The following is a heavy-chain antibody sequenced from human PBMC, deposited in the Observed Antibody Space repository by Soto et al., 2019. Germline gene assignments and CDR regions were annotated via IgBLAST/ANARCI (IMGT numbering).Heavy chain of an antibody. D-gene: IGHD3-10*01. CDR3: AREVQVHTPAFVY. J-gene: IGHJ4*02. CDR2: ISPMFGAA. Sequence: QVQLVQSGAEMQKPGSSVKVSCQSSGGTFNTYAMNWVRQAPGQGPEWMGDISPMFGAANYAPKFQGRVTITAYASTGTSYMQLRSLTSEDTALYFWAREVQVHTPAFVYWGQGTLVTVSS. CDR1: GGTFNTYA. V-gene: IGHV1-69*19.